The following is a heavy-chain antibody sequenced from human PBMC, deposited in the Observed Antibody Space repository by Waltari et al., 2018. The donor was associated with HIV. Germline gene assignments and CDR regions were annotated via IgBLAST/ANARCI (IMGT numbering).Heavy chain of an antibody. V-gene: IGHV3-7*01. J-gene: IGHJ5*02. D-gene: IGHD2-8*01. CDR2: IKQDGSEK. CDR3: AVRSPARRLNWFDP. Sequence: EVQLVESGGGLVQPGGSLRLSCAASGFTFSSYWMSWVRQAPGKGLELVANIKQDGSEKYYVDSMKGRFTISRDNAKNSLYLQINSLRAEDTAVYYCAVRSPARRLNWFDPWGQGTLVIVSS. CDR1: GFTFSSYW.